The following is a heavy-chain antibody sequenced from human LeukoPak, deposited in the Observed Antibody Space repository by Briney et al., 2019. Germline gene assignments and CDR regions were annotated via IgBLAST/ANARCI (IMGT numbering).Heavy chain of an antibody. V-gene: IGHV4-59*01. CDR2: VYYTGST. J-gene: IGHJ3*01. D-gene: IGHD6-13*01. CDR1: GDSISSYF. Sequence: KASETLSLTCTVSGDSISSYFWSWVRQPPGKGLEWIGSVYYTGSTNYSPSLKSRVTISVDTSKNQFSLKLRSVTAADTAVYYCARISSSNWYNERGAFDVWGQGTMVTVSS. CDR3: ARISSSNWYNERGAFDV.